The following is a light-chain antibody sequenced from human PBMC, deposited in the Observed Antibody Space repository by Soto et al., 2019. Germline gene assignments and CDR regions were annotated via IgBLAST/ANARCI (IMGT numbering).Light chain of an antibody. CDR1: GSDVGGYNY. J-gene: IGLJ1*01. Sequence: QCALTQPASVSGSPGQSITISCTGTGSDVGGYNYVSWYQQHPGKAPKLMIYEVSNRPSGVSNRFSGSKSGNTASLTISGLQAEDEADYYCSSYTSSSTLPYVFGTGTKVTVL. CDR2: EVS. CDR3: SSYTSSSTLPYV. V-gene: IGLV2-14*01.